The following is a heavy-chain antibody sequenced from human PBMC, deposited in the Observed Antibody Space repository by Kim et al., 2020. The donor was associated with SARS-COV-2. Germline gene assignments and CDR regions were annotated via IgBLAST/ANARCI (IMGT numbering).Heavy chain of an antibody. D-gene: IGHD4-17*01. J-gene: IGHJ4*02. CDR2: ISSSSYT. Sequence: GGSLRLSCAASGFTFSDYYMSWIRQAPGKGLEWVSYISSSSYTNYADSVKGRFTISRDNAKNSLYLQMNSLRAEDTAVYYCARVGHDYGDPFDYWGQGTLVTVSS. CDR3: ARVGHDYGDPFDY. CDR1: GFTFSDYY. V-gene: IGHV3-11*03.